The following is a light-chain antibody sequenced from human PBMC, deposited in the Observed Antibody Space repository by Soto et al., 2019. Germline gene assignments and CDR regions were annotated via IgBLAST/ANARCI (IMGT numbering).Light chain of an antibody. CDR3: MQALQTPLT. CDR2: LGS. CDR1: QSLLHRNGYNY. J-gene: IGKJ4*01. Sequence: DIVMTQSPLSLPVTPGEPASISCRSSQSLLHRNGYNYLGWYLQKPGQSPQLLIYLGSNRASGVPDRFSGSGSGTDFTLKISRVESEDVGVYYCMQALQTPLTFGGGTKVEIK. V-gene: IGKV2-28*01.